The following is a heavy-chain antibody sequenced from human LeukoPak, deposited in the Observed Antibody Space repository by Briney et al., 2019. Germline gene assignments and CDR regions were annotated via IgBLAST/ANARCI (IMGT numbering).Heavy chain of an antibody. D-gene: IGHD2-2*01. CDR2: ISGNNDNP. V-gene: IGHV1-18*01. J-gene: IGHJ4*02. CDR1: GYTFSNFR. CDR3: ARDGTSTDDY. Sequence: EASVRVSCKTSGYTFSNFRINWVRQDPGQGLEWMGWISGNNDNPNYGQKFQGRFTVTTDSSTSTAYMELRNLRFDDTAVYYCARDGTSTDDYWGQGTLVTVSS.